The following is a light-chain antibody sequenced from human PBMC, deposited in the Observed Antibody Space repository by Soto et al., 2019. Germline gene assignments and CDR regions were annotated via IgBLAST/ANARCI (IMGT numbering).Light chain of an antibody. Sequence: DIVLTQSPGTLSLSRGERATLSCRASQSVSSNYLAWYQQKPGPTPRLLIYDASARATGIPARFSGSGSGTEFTLTISRLPAEDFAVYYCQQYNNWPTFGQGTKVDI. CDR3: QQYNNWPT. CDR2: DAS. CDR1: QSVSSN. J-gene: IGKJ1*01. V-gene: IGKV3D-15*01.